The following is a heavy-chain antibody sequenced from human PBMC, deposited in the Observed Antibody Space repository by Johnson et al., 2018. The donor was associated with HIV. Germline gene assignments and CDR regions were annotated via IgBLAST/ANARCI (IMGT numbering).Heavy chain of an antibody. V-gene: IGHV3-13*01. Sequence: VQLVESGGGVVQPGTSLRLSCAASGFTFSSYDMHWVRQATGKGLEWVAAVGTAGDTFYPGSVKGRFTISREDAKNSLYLQMNSLSAGDTAVYYCARGMYYNFWSGYGIRWDAFDIWGQGTMVTVSS. CDR3: ARGMYYNFWSGYGIRWDAFDI. CDR2: VGTAGDT. J-gene: IGHJ3*02. CDR1: GFTFSSYD. D-gene: IGHD3-3*01.